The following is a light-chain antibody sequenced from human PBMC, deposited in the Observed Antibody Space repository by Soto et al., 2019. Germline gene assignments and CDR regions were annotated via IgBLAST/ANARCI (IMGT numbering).Light chain of an antibody. CDR2: GAS. CDR1: QSVSTN. V-gene: IGKV3-15*01. CDR3: QQDYTWPRT. J-gene: IGKJ1*01. Sequence: EIVMTQSPGTLSVSTWEGATLSCRASQSVSTNLAWYQQKPDQAPRLLIYGASTTATGMPARFSGSGSGTEFTLTMSSLQSEDFVVYYFQQDYTWPRTFGQGTRVEI.